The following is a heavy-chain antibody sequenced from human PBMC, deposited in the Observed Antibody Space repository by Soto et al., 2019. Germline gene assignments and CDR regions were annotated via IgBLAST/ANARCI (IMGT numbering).Heavy chain of an antibody. Sequence: QVKLQQWGAGLLKPSETLSLTCAVYGGSFSGYYWIWIRQPPGKGLEWIGEINHTVGTNYNPSLKSRVTISVDTSKNQFSLKLNSVTAADTAVYYCARGDSTSSGGWFDPWGQGTLVTVSS. CDR1: GGSFSGYY. CDR2: INHTVGT. D-gene: IGHD6-6*01. CDR3: ARGDSTSSGGWFDP. V-gene: IGHV4-34*01. J-gene: IGHJ5*02.